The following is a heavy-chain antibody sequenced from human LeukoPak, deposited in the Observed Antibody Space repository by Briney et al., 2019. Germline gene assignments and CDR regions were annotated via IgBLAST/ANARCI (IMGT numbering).Heavy chain of an antibody. CDR3: ASWNGGLNAFDI. D-gene: IGHD1-1*01. Sequence: SETLSLTCTVSRYSISSGSYWAWIRQPPGKGLEWIGSIYHSGSTYYNPSLKSRVTISVDTSKNQFSLKLRSVTAADTAVYYCASWNGGLNAFDIWGQGTMVTVSS. CDR1: RYSISSGSY. V-gene: IGHV4-38-2*02. J-gene: IGHJ3*02. CDR2: IYHSGST.